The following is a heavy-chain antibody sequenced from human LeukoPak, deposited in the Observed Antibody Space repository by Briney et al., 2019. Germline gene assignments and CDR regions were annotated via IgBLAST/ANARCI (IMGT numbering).Heavy chain of an antibody. D-gene: IGHD2-15*01. V-gene: IGHV1-46*01. CDR1: GYTFTSYY. J-gene: IGHJ4*02. Sequence: ASVKVSCKASGYTFTSYYMHWVRQAPGQGLEWMGIINPSGGSTSYAQKFQGRVTMTRDTSTSTVYMELSSLRSADTAVHYCARDRLHAAHFDYWGQGTLVTVSS. CDR2: INPSGGST. CDR3: ARDRLHAAHFDY.